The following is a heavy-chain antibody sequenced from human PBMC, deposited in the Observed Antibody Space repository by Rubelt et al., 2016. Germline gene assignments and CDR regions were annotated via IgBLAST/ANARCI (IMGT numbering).Heavy chain of an antibody. CDR3: AGGYDYYGAGMVDAFDI. Sequence: QLQLQESGPGLVKPSETLSLTCTVSGGSISSSSYYWGWIRQPPGKGLEWIGSIYYSGSTYYNPSLKSRVRISLDTSTDPFSRKLCCGTAAGTAGYYCAGGYDYYGAGMVDAFDIWGQGTMVTVSS. CDR1: GGSISSSSYY. CDR2: IYYSGST. V-gene: IGHV4-39*01. J-gene: IGHJ3*02. D-gene: IGHD3-10*01.